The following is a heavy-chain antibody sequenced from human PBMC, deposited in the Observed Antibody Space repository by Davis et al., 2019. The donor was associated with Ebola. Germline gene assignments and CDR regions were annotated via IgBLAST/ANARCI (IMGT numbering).Heavy chain of an antibody. V-gene: IGHV3-43*02. CDR2: ISGDGGST. Sequence: GESLKISCAASGFTFDDYAMHWVRQAPGKGLEWVSLISGDGGSTYYADSVKGRFTISRDNSKNSLYLQMNSLRTEDTALYYCAKDDCSGGSCYYYGMDVWGQGTTVTVSS. J-gene: IGHJ6*02. CDR3: AKDDCSGGSCYYYGMDV. CDR1: GFTFDDYA. D-gene: IGHD2-15*01.